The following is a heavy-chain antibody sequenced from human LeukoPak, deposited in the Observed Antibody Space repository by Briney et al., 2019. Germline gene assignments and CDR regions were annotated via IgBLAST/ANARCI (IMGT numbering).Heavy chain of an antibody. CDR2: IRTKPNSYTT. J-gene: IGHJ4*02. Sequence: PGGSLRLSCAASGFDFSDFYMHWVRQASGRGLEWVGLIRTKPNSYTTVYAASVKGRFTISRDDSKNTAYLQMNSLKAEDTAVYCCTRQHCSGGTCSYVDDWGQGTLVTVSS. D-gene: IGHD2-15*01. CDR1: GFDFSDFY. CDR3: TRQHCSGGTCSYVDD. V-gene: IGHV3-73*01.